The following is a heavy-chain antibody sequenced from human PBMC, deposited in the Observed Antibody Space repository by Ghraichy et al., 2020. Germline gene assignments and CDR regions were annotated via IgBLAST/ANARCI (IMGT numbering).Heavy chain of an antibody. Sequence: LSLTCTVSGGSISSYYWSWIRQPPGKGLEWIGYFYNTESTNYNPSLKSRVTISVDTSKNQFSLKLSSVTAADTAVYYCARDSAVVAAVNYFDYWGQGTLVTVSS. V-gene: IGHV4-59*01. CDR1: GGSISSYY. CDR3: ARDSAVVAAVNYFDY. CDR2: FYNTEST. J-gene: IGHJ4*02. D-gene: IGHD2-15*01.